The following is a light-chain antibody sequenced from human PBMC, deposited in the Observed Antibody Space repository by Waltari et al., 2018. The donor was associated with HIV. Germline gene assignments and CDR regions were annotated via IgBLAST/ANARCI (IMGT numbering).Light chain of an antibody. J-gene: IGLJ1*01. V-gene: IGLV2-14*01. CDR3: SSYTNSDTLYV. CDR2: EVS. Sequence: QSALTQPAPVSGSPGPSITISCSGPTGYVGSYNSVPWYQQHPGKAPKVMIYEVSNRPSGVSNRVSGSKSGNTASLTISGLQAEDEADYYCSSYTNSDTLYVFGTGTKVTVL. CDR1: TGYVGSYNS.